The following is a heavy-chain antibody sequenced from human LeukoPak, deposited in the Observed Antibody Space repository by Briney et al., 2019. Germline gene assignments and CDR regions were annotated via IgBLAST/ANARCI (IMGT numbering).Heavy chain of an antibody. D-gene: IGHD4-17*01. CDR2: ISDSSITI. CDR3: AREHCKSMTPVTHIEY. CDR1: GCTFSTYT. V-gene: IGHV3-48*04. Sequence: GGSLRLSCAASGCTFSTYTMNWVRQAPGKGLEWVSYISDSSITIYYADSVEGRFTISRDNAKNSLYLQMNSLRAEETAVYYCAREHCKSMTPVTHIEYWGRGTLVTVSS. J-gene: IGHJ4*02.